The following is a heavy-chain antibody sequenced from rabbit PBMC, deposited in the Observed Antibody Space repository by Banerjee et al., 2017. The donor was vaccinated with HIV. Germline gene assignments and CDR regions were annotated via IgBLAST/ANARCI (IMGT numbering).Heavy chain of an antibody. CDR1: GFSFSSSYY. V-gene: IGHV1S40*01. Sequence: QSLEESGGDLVKPEGSLTLTCTASGFSFSSSYYMCWVRQAPGKGLEWIGCIYTGSGGGAYYASWAKGRFTISKTSSTTVTLQMTSLTAADTATYFCARDDTGSVVYDLWGPGTLVTVS. D-gene: IGHD1-1*01. CDR3: ARDDTGSVVYDL. CDR2: IYTGSGGGA. J-gene: IGHJ6*01.